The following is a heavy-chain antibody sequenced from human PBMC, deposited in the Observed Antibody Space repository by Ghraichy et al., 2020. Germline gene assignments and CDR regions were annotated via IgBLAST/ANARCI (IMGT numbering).Heavy chain of an antibody. CDR3: ARWIYYDFWSGYYY. Sequence: GSLRLSCAASGFTFSSYWMSWVRQAPGKGLEWVANIKQDGSEKYYVDSVKGRFTISRDNAKNSLYLQMNSLRAEDTAVYYCARWIYYDFWSGYYYWGQGTLVTVSS. CDR1: GFTFSSYW. J-gene: IGHJ4*02. V-gene: IGHV3-7*01. CDR2: IKQDGSEK. D-gene: IGHD3-3*01.